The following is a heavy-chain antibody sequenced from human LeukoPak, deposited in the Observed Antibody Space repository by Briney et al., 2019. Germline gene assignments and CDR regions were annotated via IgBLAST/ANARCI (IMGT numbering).Heavy chain of an antibody. Sequence: SETLSLTCAVYGGSFRGYYWSWIRQPPGKALAWIGDISHSGTTNYNPSLKSRVTISVDTSKNQFSLKLSSVTAADTAVYYCARWYYYGSGSYFVSPGGNSYFDYWGQGTLVTVSS. J-gene: IGHJ4*02. CDR2: ISHSGTT. CDR1: GGSFRGYY. V-gene: IGHV4-34*01. D-gene: IGHD3-10*01. CDR3: ARWYYYGSGSYFVSPGGNSYFDY.